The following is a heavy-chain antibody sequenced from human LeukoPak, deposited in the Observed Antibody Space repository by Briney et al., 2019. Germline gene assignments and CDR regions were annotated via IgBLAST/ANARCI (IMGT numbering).Heavy chain of an antibody. J-gene: IGHJ4*02. V-gene: IGHV4-39*07. CDR3: ARDVRIVARYFDY. D-gene: IGHD6-6*01. CDR2: IYFSGRT. Sequence: SETLSLTCTVSGGSISSGSYYWGWIRQPPGKGLEWIGSIYFSGRTYYNPSLKSRVTISVDTSKNQFSLKLSSVTAADTAVYYCARDVRIVARYFDYWGQGTLVTVSS. CDR1: GGSISSGSYY.